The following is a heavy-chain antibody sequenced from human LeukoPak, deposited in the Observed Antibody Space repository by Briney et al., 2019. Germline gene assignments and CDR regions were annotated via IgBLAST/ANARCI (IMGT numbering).Heavy chain of an antibody. CDR3: ARQRWLQLINRRWFDP. CDR1: GASLSGYY. Sequence: PSETLSLTCDVYGASLSGYYWSWIRQSPGKGLEWIGEIDHTGSTTYNPSLTSRVTMSVDTSKNQFSLQLSSVTAADTAVYYCARQRWLQLINRRWFDPWGQGTLVTVSS. CDR2: IDHTGST. V-gene: IGHV4-34*01. J-gene: IGHJ5*02. D-gene: IGHD5-24*01.